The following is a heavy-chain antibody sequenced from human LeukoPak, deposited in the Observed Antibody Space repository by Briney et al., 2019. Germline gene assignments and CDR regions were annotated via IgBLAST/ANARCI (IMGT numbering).Heavy chain of an antibody. V-gene: IGHV3-66*01. CDR2: IYRGGPT. CDR1: GLTVSSNY. D-gene: IGHD4-17*01. Sequence: GGSLRLSCAASGLTVSSNYMSWVRQAPGKGLEGVSVIYRGGPTYYADSVKGRFTISRENSKNTLYLQMNSLRAEDTAVYYCARDSYVDSEAVRWFDPWGQGTLVTVSS. CDR3: ARDSYVDSEAVRWFDP. J-gene: IGHJ5*02.